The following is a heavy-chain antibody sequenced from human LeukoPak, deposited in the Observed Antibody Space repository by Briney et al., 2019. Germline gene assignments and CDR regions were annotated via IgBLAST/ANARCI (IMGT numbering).Heavy chain of an antibody. V-gene: IGHV3-66*01. D-gene: IGHD1-26*01. J-gene: IGHJ4*02. CDR2: FYSGGST. CDR3: ARERLVGATTGGFDY. Sequence: PGGSLRLSCAASGFTVSGNYMSWVRQAPGKGLEWVSVFYSGGSTYYADSVKGRFTISRDNSKNTLYLQMNSLRGEDTAVYYCARERLVGATTGGFDYWGQGTLVTVSS. CDR1: GFTVSGNY.